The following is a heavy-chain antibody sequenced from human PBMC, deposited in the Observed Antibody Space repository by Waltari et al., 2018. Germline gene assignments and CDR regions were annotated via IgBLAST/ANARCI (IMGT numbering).Heavy chain of an antibody. CDR1: GFTLNTYC. CDR3: ARGEEGYGEAYY. V-gene: IGHV3-7*04. D-gene: IGHD3-10*01. J-gene: IGHJ4*02. CDR2: INDDAKEK. Sequence: VQLVESGGGLVQPGGSLRLSCAASGFTLNTYCMTGVRQSPGKGLEWVANINDDAKEKYHVDSVKGRFTISRDKTKKSLYLQMNSLRVDDTAVYYCARGEEGYGEAYYWGQGTLVTVSS.